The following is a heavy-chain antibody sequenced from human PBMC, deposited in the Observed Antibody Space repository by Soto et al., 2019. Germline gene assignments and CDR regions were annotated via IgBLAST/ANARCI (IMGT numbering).Heavy chain of an antibody. Sequence: PSETLSLTCTVSGGSISSSSYYWGWIRQPPGKGLEWIGSIYYSGSTYYNPSLKSRVTISVDTSKNQFSLKLSSVTAADTAVYYCARDPDSSGIRGIWGQGTMVTVSS. CDR2: IYYSGST. CDR1: GGSISSSSYY. J-gene: IGHJ3*02. V-gene: IGHV4-39*02. D-gene: IGHD3-22*01. CDR3: ARDPDSSGIRGI.